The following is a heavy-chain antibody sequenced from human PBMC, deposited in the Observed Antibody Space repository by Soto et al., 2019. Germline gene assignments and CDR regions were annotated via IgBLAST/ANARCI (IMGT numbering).Heavy chain of an antibody. Sequence: EVQLLESGGGLVQPGGSLRLSCAASGFTFSSYAMSWVRQAPGKGLEWVSAISGSGGSTYYADSVKGRFTVSRDNSKNTLYLQMNSLRAEDTAVYYCASLSAGIAARPGGYWGQGTLVTVSS. J-gene: IGHJ4*02. CDR1: GFTFSSYA. D-gene: IGHD6-6*01. V-gene: IGHV3-23*01. CDR3: ASLSAGIAARPGGY. CDR2: ISGSGGST.